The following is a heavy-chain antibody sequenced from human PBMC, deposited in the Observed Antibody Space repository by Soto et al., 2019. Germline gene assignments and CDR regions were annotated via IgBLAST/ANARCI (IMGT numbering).Heavy chain of an antibody. CDR2: IYPGDSDT. CDR3: ASATTVVTRPPGYYYYYGMDV. Sequence: GESLKISCKGSGYSFTSYWIGWVRQMPGKGLEWMGIIYPGDSDTRYSPSFQGQVTISADKSISTAYLQWSSLKASDTAMYYCASATTVVTRPPGYYYYYGMDVWGQGTTVTVSS. V-gene: IGHV5-51*01. J-gene: IGHJ6*02. CDR1: GYSFTSYW. D-gene: IGHD4-17*01.